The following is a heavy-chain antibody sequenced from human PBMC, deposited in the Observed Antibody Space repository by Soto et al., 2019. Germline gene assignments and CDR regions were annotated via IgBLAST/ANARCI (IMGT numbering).Heavy chain of an antibody. CDR3: ARLPGITTPRRDY. CDR2: IYYSGST. V-gene: IGHV4-39*01. J-gene: IGHJ4*02. D-gene: IGHD1-1*01. Sequence: SETLSLTCSVSGGSISSPTYYWGWIRQPPGKGLEWIGSIYYSGSTYYSPSLKSRVTISVDTSKNQFSLKVSSVTAADTAVYYCARLPGITTPRRDYWGQGTLVTVSS. CDR1: GGSISSPTYY.